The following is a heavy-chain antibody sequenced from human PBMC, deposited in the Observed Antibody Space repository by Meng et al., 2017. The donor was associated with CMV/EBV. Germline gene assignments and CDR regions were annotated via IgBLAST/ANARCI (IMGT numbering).Heavy chain of an antibody. Sequence: EVQLVESGGGVVQPGGSLRLSCAASGFTVSSNYMSWVRQAPGKGLEWVSVIYSGGSTYYADSVKGRFTISRDNSKITLYLQMNSLRAEDTAVYYCARGAKGGTPGLLWFDPWGQGTLVTVSS. CDR2: IYSGGST. J-gene: IGHJ5*02. D-gene: IGHD2-15*01. CDR1: GFTVSSNY. V-gene: IGHV3-66*01. CDR3: ARGAKGGTPGLLWFDP.